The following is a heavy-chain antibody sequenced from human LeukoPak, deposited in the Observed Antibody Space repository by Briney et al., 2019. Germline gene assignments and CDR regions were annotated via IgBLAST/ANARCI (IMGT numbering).Heavy chain of an antibody. D-gene: IGHD3-10*01. J-gene: IGHJ4*02. V-gene: IGHV3-23*01. CDR1: GFTFSSYA. CDR2: ISGSGGST. CDR3: AKIVSPYGELLYPTDY. Sequence: PGGSLRLSCAASGFTFSSYAMSWVRQAPGKGLEWVSAISGSGGSTYYADSVKGRFTISRDNSKNTLYLQMNSLRAEDTAVYYCAKIVSPYGELLYPTDYWGQGTLVTVSS.